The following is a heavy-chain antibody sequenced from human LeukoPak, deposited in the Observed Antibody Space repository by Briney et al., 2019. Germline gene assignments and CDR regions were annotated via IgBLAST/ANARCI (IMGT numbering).Heavy chain of an antibody. CDR2: IYTSGST. CDR3: ARDIFREYSYGGYYHYMDV. D-gene: IGHD5-18*01. Sequence: SQTLSLTCTVSGGSISSGSYYWSWIRQPAGKGLEWIGRIYTSGSTNYNPSLKSRVTISVDTSKNQFSLKLSSVTAADTAVYYCARDIFREYSYGGYYHYMDVWGKGTTVTVSS. J-gene: IGHJ6*03. CDR1: GGSISSGSYY. V-gene: IGHV4-61*02.